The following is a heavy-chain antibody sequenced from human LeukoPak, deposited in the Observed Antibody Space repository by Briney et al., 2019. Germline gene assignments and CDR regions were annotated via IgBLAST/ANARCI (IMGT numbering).Heavy chain of an antibody. J-gene: IGHJ4*02. CDR1: GFTFSTYA. D-gene: IGHD2-21*01. Sequence: GGSLRLSCAGSGFTFSTYAMSWVRQAPGKGLEWVSSISTTGGGTYYADSVKGRFTISRDNSKNTLYLQMNSLRAEDTAVYYCAKRCCGGGFCHCTWDYWGQGTLVTVSS. CDR3: AKRCCGGGFCHCTWDY. CDR2: ISTTGGGT. V-gene: IGHV3-23*01.